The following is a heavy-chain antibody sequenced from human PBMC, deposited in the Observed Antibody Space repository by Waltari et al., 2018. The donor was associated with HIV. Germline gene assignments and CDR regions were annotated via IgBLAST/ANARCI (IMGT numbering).Heavy chain of an antibody. J-gene: IGHJ4*02. CDR3: ARHPTLAVAAYYFDY. D-gene: IGHD6-19*01. V-gene: IGHV4-39*01. Sequence: QLQLQESGPGLVKPSETLSLTCTVSGGSISSSSYYWGWIRQPPGKGLEWIGSTYYSGSPYYTPSLKRRVTRSVDTSKNQFSLKLSSVTAADTAVYYCARHPTLAVAAYYFDYWGQGTLVTVSS. CDR2: TYYSGSP. CDR1: GGSISSSSYY.